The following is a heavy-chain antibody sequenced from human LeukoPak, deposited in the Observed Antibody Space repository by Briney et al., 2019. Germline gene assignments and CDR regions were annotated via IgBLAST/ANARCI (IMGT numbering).Heavy chain of an antibody. CDR1: GGTFSTYA. CDR2: IIPIIGIA. Sequence: GSSVTVSCKASGGTFSTYAISWVRQAPGQGLEWMGRIIPIIGIANYAQKFQGRVTITADMSTSTVYMEWSSLRSEDTAVYYCARAGSCNGGSCSGRLDPWGQGTLVTVSS. V-gene: IGHV1-69*04. D-gene: IGHD2-15*01. J-gene: IGHJ5*02. CDR3: ARAGSCNGGSCSGRLDP.